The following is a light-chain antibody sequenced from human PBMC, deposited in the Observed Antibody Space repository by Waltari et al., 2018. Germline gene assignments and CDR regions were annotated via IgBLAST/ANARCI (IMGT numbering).Light chain of an antibody. Sequence: EIVLTQSPGTLSLSPGERATLSCRASQSVGRYLAWYQQKPGQAPRLLVYGASSRATGIPDRFSGRGSGTDFSLTISRLEPEDVAVYFCQKYDRLPATFGQGTKVEIK. J-gene: IGKJ1*01. CDR1: QSVGRY. CDR3: QKYDRLPAT. V-gene: IGKV3-20*01. CDR2: GAS.